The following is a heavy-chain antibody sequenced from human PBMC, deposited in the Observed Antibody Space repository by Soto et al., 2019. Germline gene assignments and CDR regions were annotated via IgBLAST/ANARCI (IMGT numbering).Heavy chain of an antibody. J-gene: IGHJ4*02. CDR1: GGSISSSNW. D-gene: IGHD3-22*01. Sequence: PSETLSLTCAVSGGSISSSNWWSWVRQPPGKGLEWIGEIYHSGSTNYNPSLKSRVTISVDTSKNQFSLKLSSVTAADTAVYYCARPGYYYDSSGYYPFDYWGQGTLVTVSS. CDR3: ARPGYYYDSSGYYPFDY. V-gene: IGHV4-4*02. CDR2: IYHSGST.